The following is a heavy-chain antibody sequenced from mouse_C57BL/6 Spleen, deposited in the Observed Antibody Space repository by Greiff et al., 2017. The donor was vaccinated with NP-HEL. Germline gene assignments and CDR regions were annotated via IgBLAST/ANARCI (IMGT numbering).Heavy chain of an antibody. J-gene: IGHJ1*03. CDR3: ARDRTKYFDV. Sequence: VQLQQSGPELVKPGASVKISCKASGYTFTDYYMNWVKQSHGKSLEWIGDINPNNGGTSYNQKFKGKATLTVDKSSSTAYMELRSLTSEDSAVYYCARDRTKYFDVWGTGTTVTVSS. CDR1: GYTFTDYY. CDR2: INPNNGGT. V-gene: IGHV1-26*01.